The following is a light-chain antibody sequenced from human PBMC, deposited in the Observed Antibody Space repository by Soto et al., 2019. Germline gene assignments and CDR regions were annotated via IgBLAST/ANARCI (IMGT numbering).Light chain of an antibody. CDR3: QHYNSYSEA. CDR1: QSIRSW. Sequence: DIQMTQSPSTLSASVGDRVTITCRASQSIRSWLTWYQHKPGKAPKLLIFDASRLETGVPSRFSGSGSGTEFTLTISSLQPDDFATYYCQHYNSYSEAFGQGTKVELK. V-gene: IGKV1-5*01. CDR2: DAS. J-gene: IGKJ1*01.